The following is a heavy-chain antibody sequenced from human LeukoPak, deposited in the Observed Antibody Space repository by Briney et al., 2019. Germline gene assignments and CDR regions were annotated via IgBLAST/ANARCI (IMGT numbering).Heavy chain of an antibody. Sequence: PGGSLRLSCAASGFTFSSYVMSWVRQAPGKGLEWVSAISGGGGRTYYADSVKGRFTISRDNSKNTLYLQMNSLRAEDTAVYYCAKGTGYCDSSGYDLFDIWGQGTMVTVSS. CDR2: ISGGGGRT. V-gene: IGHV3-23*01. CDR1: GFTFSSYV. CDR3: AKGTGYCDSSGYDLFDI. J-gene: IGHJ3*02. D-gene: IGHD3-22*01.